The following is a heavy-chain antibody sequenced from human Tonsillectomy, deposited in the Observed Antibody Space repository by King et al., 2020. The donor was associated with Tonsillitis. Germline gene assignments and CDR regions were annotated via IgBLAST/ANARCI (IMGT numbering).Heavy chain of an antibody. V-gene: IGHV3-15*01. Sequence: VQLVESGGGLVKPGGSLRLSCAASGFTFSEAWMSWVRQAPGKGLEWVGRIKSKTDGGTTDYAAPVKGRFTISRDDSKSTLYLQMNSLKTEDRAVYFCTAFFDFFDFWGQGTLVTVSS. CDR1: GFTFSEAW. J-gene: IGHJ4*02. CDR2: IKSKTDGGTT. D-gene: IGHD3-3*01. CDR3: TAFFDFFDF.